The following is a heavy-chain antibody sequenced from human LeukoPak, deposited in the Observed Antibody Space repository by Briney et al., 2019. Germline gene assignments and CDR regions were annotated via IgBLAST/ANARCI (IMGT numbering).Heavy chain of an antibody. CDR1: GGSFSGYY. CDR3: ARGERWLHLLDY. V-gene: IGHV4-34*01. D-gene: IGHD5-24*01. Sequence: PSETLSLTCAVYGGSFSGYYWSGIRQPPGKGLEWIGEINHSGSTNYNPSLKSRVTISVDTSKNQFSLKLSSVTAADTAVYYCARGERWLHLLDYWGQGTLVTVSS. J-gene: IGHJ4*02. CDR2: INHSGST.